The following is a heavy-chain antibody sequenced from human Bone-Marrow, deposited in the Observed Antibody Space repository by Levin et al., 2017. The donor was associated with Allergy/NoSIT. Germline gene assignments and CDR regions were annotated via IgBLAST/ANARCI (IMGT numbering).Heavy chain of an antibody. CDR2: ISYDGSNK. Sequence: GGSLRLSCAASGFTFSSYGMHWVRQAPGKGLEWVAVISYDGSNKYYADSVKGRFTISRDNSKNTLYLQMNSLRAEDTAVYYCAKDLGSTSSALDYWGQGTLVTVSS. D-gene: IGHD2-2*01. V-gene: IGHV3-30*18. CDR3: AKDLGSTSSALDY. CDR1: GFTFSSYG. J-gene: IGHJ4*02.